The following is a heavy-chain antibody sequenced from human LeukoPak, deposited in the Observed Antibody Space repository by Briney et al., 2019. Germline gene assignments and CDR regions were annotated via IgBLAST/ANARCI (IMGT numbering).Heavy chain of an antibody. J-gene: IGHJ4*02. CDR1: GGTFSSYT. D-gene: IGHD3-22*01. CDR2: IIPILGIA. V-gene: IGHV1-69*04. Sequence: SVKVSCKASGGTFSSYTISWVRQAPGQGLEWMGRIIPILGIAYYAQKFQGRVTITADKSTSTAYMELSSLRSEDTAVYYCAREDDSSGYYYAPLDYWGQGTLVTVSS. CDR3: AREDDSSGYYYAPLDY.